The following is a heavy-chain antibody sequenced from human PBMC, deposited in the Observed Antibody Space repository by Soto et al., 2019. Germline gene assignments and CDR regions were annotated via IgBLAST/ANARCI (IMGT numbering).Heavy chain of an antibody. D-gene: IGHD3-22*01. CDR3: AILGTYYFDNSDNYFDF. J-gene: IGHJ4*02. CDR1: GDPFRSYT. Sequence: DSVKVSCKASGDPFRSYTMHWVRQAPGQRLECMGLINAGNGNTKFSQKFQGRVTITRDTSASTAYMELRGLRSEDTAVYYCAILGTYYFDNSDNYFDFWGQGTLVTVSS. V-gene: IGHV1-3*01. CDR2: INAGNGNT.